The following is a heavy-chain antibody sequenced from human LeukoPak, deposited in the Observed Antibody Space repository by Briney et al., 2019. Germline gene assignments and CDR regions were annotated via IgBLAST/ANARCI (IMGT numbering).Heavy chain of an antibody. CDR2: ISSSGTFI. D-gene: IGHD6-13*01. CDR1: GFTFSGYA. CDR3: ARERSAGIAAAETDY. Sequence: GGSLRLSCAASGFTFSGYAMNWVRQAPGKGLEWVSSISSSGTFIYYADSVKGRFTISRDNAKNSLYLQMDSLRAEDTAVYYCARERSAGIAAAETDYWGQGTLVTVSS. J-gene: IGHJ4*02. V-gene: IGHV3-21*01.